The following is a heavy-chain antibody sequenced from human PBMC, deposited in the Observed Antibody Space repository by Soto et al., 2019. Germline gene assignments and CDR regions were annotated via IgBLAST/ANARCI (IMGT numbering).Heavy chain of an antibody. CDR2: LSYDGSNK. CDR3: ARVVPAAMYYYYGMDV. Sequence: QVQLVESGGGVVQPGRSLRLSCAASGFTFSTYAMHWVRQAPCKGLEWVAVLSYDGSNKYYADSVKGRFTISRDNSKNTLYLQMNSLRAEDTAVYYCARVVPAAMYYYYGMDVWGQGTTVTVSS. V-gene: IGHV3-30*03. CDR1: GFTFSTYA. J-gene: IGHJ6*02. D-gene: IGHD2-2*01.